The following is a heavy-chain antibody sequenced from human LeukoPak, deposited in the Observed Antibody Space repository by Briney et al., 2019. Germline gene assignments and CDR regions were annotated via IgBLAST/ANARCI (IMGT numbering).Heavy chain of an antibody. CDR1: GFTFDDYA. CDR3: ARGLMVLDY. V-gene: IGHV3-9*01. CDR2: ISWNSGSI. Sequence: PGGSLRLSCAASGFTFDDYAMHCVRQAPGKGLEWVSAISWNSGSIGYVDSVKGRFTISRDNAKNSLYLQMNSLRAEDTAVYYCARGLMVLDYWGQGTLVTVSS. D-gene: IGHD3-10*01. J-gene: IGHJ4*02.